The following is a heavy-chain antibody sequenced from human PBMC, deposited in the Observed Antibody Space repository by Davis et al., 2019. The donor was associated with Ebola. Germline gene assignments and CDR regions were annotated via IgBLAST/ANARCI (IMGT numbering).Heavy chain of an antibody. Sequence: MPSETLSLTCTVSGGSISGDYWSWIRQPPGKGLEWIGYIHDSGSTNYNPSLKSRLTISVDTSKNQFSLKLSSVTAADTAVYYCARMDYYYGSGTNRFDPWGQGTLVTVSS. V-gene: IGHV4-59*12. D-gene: IGHD3-10*01. CDR3: ARMDYYYGSGTNRFDP. CDR2: IHDSGST. CDR1: GGSISGDY. J-gene: IGHJ5*02.